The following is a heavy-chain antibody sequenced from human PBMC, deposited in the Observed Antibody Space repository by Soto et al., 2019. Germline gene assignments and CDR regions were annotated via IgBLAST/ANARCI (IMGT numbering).Heavy chain of an antibody. CDR2: IGTAGDT. V-gene: IGHV3-13*01. CDR1: GFTFSSYD. CDR3: ARAATYGDYYYYYMDV. J-gene: IGHJ6*03. Sequence: GGSLRLSCAASGFTFSSYDMHWVRQATGKGLEWVSAIGTAGDTYYPGSVKGRFTISRENAKNSLYLQMNSLRAGDTAVYYCARAATYGDYYYYYMDVWGKGTTVTVSS. D-gene: IGHD4-17*01.